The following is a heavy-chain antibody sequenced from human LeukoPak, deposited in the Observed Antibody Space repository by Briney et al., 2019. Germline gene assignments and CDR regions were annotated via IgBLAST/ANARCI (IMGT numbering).Heavy chain of an antibody. CDR3: PTDRSIATYSTPSS. Sequence: GGSLRLSCAASGFTFNNYAMSWVRQAPGKGLEWVSTVSGSGAIAYYTDSDKGRFTISRDNSKNTLYLQMSSLTAKDTAVYYFPTDRSIATYSTPSSWGQGTPVTISS. CDR1: GFTFNNYA. V-gene: IGHV3-23*01. CDR2: VSGSGAIA. J-gene: IGHJ5*02. D-gene: IGHD2-15*01.